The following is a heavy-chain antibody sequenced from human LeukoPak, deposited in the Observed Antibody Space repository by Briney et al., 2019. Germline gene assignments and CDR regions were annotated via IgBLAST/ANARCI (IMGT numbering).Heavy chain of an antibody. CDR2: ISGSGGST. J-gene: IGHJ4*02. CDR1: GLAFSSYA. V-gene: IGHV3-23*01. D-gene: IGHD3-22*01. CDR3: AKGAPYYYDSSGYYYSFGY. Sequence: PGGSLRLSCAASGLAFSSYAMSWVRQAPGKRLEWVSAISGSGGSTYYADSVKGRFTISRDNSKNTLYLQMNSLRAEDTAVYYCAKGAPYYYDSSGYYYSFGYWGQGTLVTVSS.